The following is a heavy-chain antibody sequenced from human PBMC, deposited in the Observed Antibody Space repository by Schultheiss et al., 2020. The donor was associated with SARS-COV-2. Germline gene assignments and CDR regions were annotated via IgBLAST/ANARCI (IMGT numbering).Heavy chain of an antibody. CDR2: IIPIFGTA. D-gene: IGHD3-3*01. V-gene: IGHV1-69*13. Sequence: SVKVSCKASGGTFSSYAISWVRQAPGQGLEWMGGIIPIFGTANYAQKFQGRVTITADESTSTAYMELSSLRSEDTAVYYSARDRYDFWSGYVSYWYFDLWGRGTLVTVAS. CDR1: GGTFSSYA. J-gene: IGHJ2*01. CDR3: ARDRYDFWSGYVSYWYFDL.